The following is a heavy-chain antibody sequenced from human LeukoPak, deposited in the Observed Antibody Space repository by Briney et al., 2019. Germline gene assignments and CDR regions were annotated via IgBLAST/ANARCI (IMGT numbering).Heavy chain of an antibody. CDR1: GFTFSSYA. D-gene: IGHD3-10*01. CDR2: ISYDGSNK. CDR3: AKDRGVRWPYFDY. V-gene: IGHV3-30*04. Sequence: GGSLRLSCAASGFTFSSYAMHWVRQAPGKGLEWVAVISYDGSNKYYADSVKGRFTISRDNSKNTLYLQMNSLRAEDTAVYYCAKDRGVRWPYFDYWGQGTLVAVSS. J-gene: IGHJ4*02.